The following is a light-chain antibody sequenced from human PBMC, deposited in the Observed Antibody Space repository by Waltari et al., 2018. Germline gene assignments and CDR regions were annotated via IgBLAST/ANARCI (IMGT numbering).Light chain of an antibody. V-gene: IGKV3-20*01. CDR2: GAS. J-gene: IGKJ1*01. CDR1: QSVSSSY. CDR3: QQYGSSLWT. Sequence: EIVLTQSPGTLSLSPGERVTLSCRASQSVSSSYLDWYQQKPGQAPRLLIYGASSRATCIPDRFRGSGSGTDFTLTISRLEPEDFAVYYCQQYGSSLWTFGQGTKVEIK.